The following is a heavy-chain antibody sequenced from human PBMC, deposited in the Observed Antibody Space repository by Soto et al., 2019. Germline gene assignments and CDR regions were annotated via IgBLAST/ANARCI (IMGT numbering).Heavy chain of an antibody. Sequence: GGSLRLSCAASGFTFSDYYMSWIRQAPGKGLEWVSYISSSGSTIYYADSVKGRFIISRDNAKNSLYLQMNSLRAEDTAVYYCARLGGWLQLDAFDIWGQGTMVTVSS. D-gene: IGHD5-12*01. V-gene: IGHV3-11*01. CDR2: ISSSGSTI. J-gene: IGHJ3*02. CDR3: ARLGGWLQLDAFDI. CDR1: GFTFSDYY.